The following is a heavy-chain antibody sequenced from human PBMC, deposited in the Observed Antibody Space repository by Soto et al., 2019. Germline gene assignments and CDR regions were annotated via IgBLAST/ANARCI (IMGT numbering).Heavy chain of an antibody. CDR2: IDPSDSYT. J-gene: IGHJ4*02. D-gene: IGHD3-3*01. CDR3: ARQYVTIFGVVTTDH. Sequence: GESLKISCNGSGYSFTSYWISWVRQMPGKGLEWMGRIDPSDSYTNYSPSFQGHVTISADKSISTAYLQWSSLKASDTAMYYCARQYVTIFGVVTTDHWGQGTLVTVSS. V-gene: IGHV5-10-1*01. CDR1: GYSFTSYW.